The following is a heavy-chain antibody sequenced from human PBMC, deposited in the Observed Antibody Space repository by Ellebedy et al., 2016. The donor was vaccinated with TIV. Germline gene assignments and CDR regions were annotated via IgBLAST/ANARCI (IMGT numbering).Heavy chain of an antibody. D-gene: IGHD4-11*01. V-gene: IGHV4-59*08. J-gene: IGHJ4*02. CDR3: ARASPLLYSSLDY. CDR2: IYYSGST. Sequence: MPSETLSLTCTVSGGSISSYYWSWIRQPPGKGLEWIGYIYYSGSTNYNPSLKSRVTISVDTSKNQFSLKLSSVTAADTAVYYCARASPLLYSSLDYWGQGTLVTVSS. CDR1: GGSISSYY.